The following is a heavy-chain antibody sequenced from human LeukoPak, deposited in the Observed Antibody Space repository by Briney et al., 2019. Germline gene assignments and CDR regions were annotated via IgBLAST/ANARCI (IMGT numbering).Heavy chain of an antibody. D-gene: IGHD4-17*01. V-gene: IGHV1-2*02. J-gene: IGHJ1*01. Sequence: APVKVSCKASGYTFTGYYMHWVRQAPGQGLEWMGWINPNSGGTNYAQKFQGRVTMTRDTSISTAYMELSRLRSDDTAVYYCAKNYGDYTIEYFQHWGQGTLVTVSS. CDR2: INPNSGGT. CDR1: GYTFTGYY. CDR3: AKNYGDYTIEYFQH.